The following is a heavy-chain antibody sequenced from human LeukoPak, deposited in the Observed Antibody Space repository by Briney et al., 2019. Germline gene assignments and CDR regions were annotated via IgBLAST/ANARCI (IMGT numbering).Heavy chain of an antibody. CDR1: GGSISSYY. CDR2: IYYSGST. D-gene: IGHD3-22*01. J-gene: IGHJ4*02. CDR3: ARDSHSSGSIDY. V-gene: IGHV4-59*01. Sequence: SETLSLTCTVSGGSISSYYWSWIRQPPGKGLEWIGYIYYSGSTNYNPSLKSRVTISVDTSKNQFSLKLSSVTAADTAVYYCARDSHSSGSIDYWGQGTLVTVSS.